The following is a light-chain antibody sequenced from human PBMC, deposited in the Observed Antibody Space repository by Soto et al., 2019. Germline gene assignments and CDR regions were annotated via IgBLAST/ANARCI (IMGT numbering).Light chain of an antibody. J-gene: IGLJ2*01. CDR3: SSYTSSSTLV. CDR1: SSDVGGYNY. CDR2: DVS. V-gene: IGLV2-14*01. Sequence: QSVLTQPASVSGSPGQSITISCPGNSSDVGGYNYVSWYQQHPGKAPKLMIYDVSNRPSGVSNRFSGSKSGNTASLTISGLQAEDEAEYYCSSYTSSSTLVFGGGTKLTVL.